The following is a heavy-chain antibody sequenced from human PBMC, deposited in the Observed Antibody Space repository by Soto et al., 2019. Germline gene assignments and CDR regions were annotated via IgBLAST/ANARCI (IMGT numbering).Heavy chain of an antibody. J-gene: IGHJ6*02. Sequence: ASVKVSCKASGGTFSSYAISWVRQAPGQGLEWMGGIIPIFGTANYAQKFQGRVTITADESTSTAYMELSSLRSEDTAVYYCARAIVVVPAAMYYYYGMDVWGQGTTLTVSS. D-gene: IGHD2-2*01. CDR3: ARAIVVVPAAMYYYYGMDV. CDR1: GGTFSSYA. CDR2: IIPIFGTA. V-gene: IGHV1-69*13.